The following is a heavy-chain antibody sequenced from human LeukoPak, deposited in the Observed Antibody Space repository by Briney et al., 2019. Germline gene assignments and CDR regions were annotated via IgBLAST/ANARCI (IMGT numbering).Heavy chain of an antibody. CDR3: AKFGLPYSIDL. CDR1: GFSIHQSS. Sequence: GGSLRLSCKASGFSIHQSSMSWVRQAPVKGLEWVASIRPDGSAVFYVDSVKGRFTFSRDNAKNSLGLQMNSLRAEDTALYYCAKFGLPYSIDLWGQGTMVTLSS. V-gene: IGHV3-7*01. J-gene: IGHJ3*01. D-gene: IGHD3/OR15-3a*01. CDR2: IRPDGSAV.